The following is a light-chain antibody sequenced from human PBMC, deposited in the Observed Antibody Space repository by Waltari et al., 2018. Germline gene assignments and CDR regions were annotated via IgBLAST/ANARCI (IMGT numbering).Light chain of an antibody. V-gene: IGKV3-11*01. Sequence: EIVLTQSPATLSLSPGETAPLACRASQSVSSYLTWYQPKPGQAPRLLIYDASNRATGIPARFSGSGSGTDFTLTISSLEPEDFAVYYCQQRSNWPPITFGQGTRLEIK. CDR2: DAS. CDR1: QSVSSY. J-gene: IGKJ5*01. CDR3: QQRSNWPPIT.